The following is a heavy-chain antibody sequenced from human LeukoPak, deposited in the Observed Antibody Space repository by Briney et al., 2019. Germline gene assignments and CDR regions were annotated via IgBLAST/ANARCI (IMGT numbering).Heavy chain of an antibody. CDR1: GGSISSSSYY. CDR3: ASSFYYDSSGYYYSWFDP. V-gene: IGHV4-39*07. J-gene: IGHJ5*02. CDR2: IYHSGST. Sequence: SETLSLTCTVSGGSISSSSYYWGWIRQPPGKGLEWIGSIYHSGSTYYNPSLKSRVTISVDTSKNQFSLRLRSVTAADTAVYYCASSFYYDSSGYYYSWFDPWGQGTLVTVSS. D-gene: IGHD3-22*01.